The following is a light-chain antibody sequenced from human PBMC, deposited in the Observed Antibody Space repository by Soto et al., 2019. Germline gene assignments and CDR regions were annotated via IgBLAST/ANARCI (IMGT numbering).Light chain of an antibody. V-gene: IGLV2-8*01. CDR2: EVD. Sequence: QSALTQPPSASGSRGQSVTTSCTGTSRDVGGYNWVSWYQHHPGKVPKLLIYEVDKRPSGVPDRLSGSKSGNTASLTVSGLQAEDEADYYCPLYATGNTFPFGGGTKLTVL. CDR1: SRDVGGYNW. CDR3: PLYATGNTFP. J-gene: IGLJ2*01.